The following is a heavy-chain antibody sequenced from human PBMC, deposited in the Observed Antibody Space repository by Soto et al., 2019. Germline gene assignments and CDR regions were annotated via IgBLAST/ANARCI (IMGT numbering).Heavy chain of an antibody. CDR2: ISYDGSNK. CDR1: GFTFSSYG. CDR3: AKDVTMVRGVIEGFDY. J-gene: IGHJ4*02. Sequence: GGSMRPSCAASGFTFSSYGMHWVRHAPNKGLEWVAVISYDGSNKYYADSVKGRFTISRDNSKNTLYLQMNSLRAEDTAVYYCAKDVTMVRGVIEGFDYWGQGTLVTVSS. D-gene: IGHD3-10*01. V-gene: IGHV3-30*18.